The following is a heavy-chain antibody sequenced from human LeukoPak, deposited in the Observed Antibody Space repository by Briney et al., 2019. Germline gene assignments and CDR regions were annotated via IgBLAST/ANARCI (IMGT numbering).Heavy chain of an antibody. CDR3: ARGGPDAVAGTWVFDY. Sequence: GGSLRLSCSASGFTFDDYAMHWVRQAPGKGLEWVSGISWNSGSIGYADSVKGRFTISRDNAKNSLYLQMNSLRAEDTAVYYCARGGPDAVAGTWVFDYWGQGTLVTVSS. CDR1: GFTFDDYA. J-gene: IGHJ4*02. V-gene: IGHV3-9*01. D-gene: IGHD6-19*01. CDR2: ISWNSGSI.